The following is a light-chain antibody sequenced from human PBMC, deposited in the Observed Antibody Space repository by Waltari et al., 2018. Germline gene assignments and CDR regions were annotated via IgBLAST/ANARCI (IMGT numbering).Light chain of an antibody. V-gene: IGLV2-8*01. J-gene: IGLJ1*01. CDR3: SSYAGSNNYV. Sequence: QSALTQPPSASGSPGQSVTISCTGTSSDVGGYNYVSWYQQHPGKAPKLMIYEVNKRPSGVPYRCSGSKSGNTASLTVSGLQTEDEADYYCSSYAGSNNYVFGTGTKVTVL. CDR2: EVN. CDR1: SSDVGGYNY.